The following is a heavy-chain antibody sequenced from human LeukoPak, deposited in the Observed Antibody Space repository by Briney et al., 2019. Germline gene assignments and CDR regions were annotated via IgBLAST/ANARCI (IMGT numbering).Heavy chain of an antibody. CDR3: ARGDQVGATLS. CDR2: ISSSSSYI. J-gene: IGHJ4*02. D-gene: IGHD1-26*01. V-gene: IGHV3-21*01. CDR1: GFTFSSYS. Sequence: GGSLRLSCAASGFTFSSYSMNWVRQAPGKGLEWISSISSSSSYIYYADSVKGRFTISRDNAKNSLYLQMNSLRAEDTAVYYCARGDQVGATLSWGQGTLVTVSS.